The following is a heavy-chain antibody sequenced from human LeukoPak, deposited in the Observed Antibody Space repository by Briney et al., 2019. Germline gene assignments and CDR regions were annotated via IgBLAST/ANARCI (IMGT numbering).Heavy chain of an antibody. CDR3: ARNGGSSWYVSWFDP. V-gene: IGHV1-69*06. Sequence: ASVKVSCKASGYTFTSYYMHWVRQAPGQGLEWMGGIIPIFGTANYAQKFQGRVTITADKSTSTAYMELSSLRSEDTAVYYCARNGGSSWYVSWFDPWGQGTLVTVSS. D-gene: IGHD6-13*01. CDR2: IIPIFGTA. J-gene: IGHJ5*02. CDR1: GYTFTSYY.